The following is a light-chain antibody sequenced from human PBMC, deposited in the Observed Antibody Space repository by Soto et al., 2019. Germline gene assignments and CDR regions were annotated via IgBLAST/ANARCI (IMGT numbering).Light chain of an antibody. CDR3: QTWDTGIRV. V-gene: IGLV4-69*01. CDR2: LSTDGSH. J-gene: IGLJ3*02. Sequence: QPVLTQSPYASASLGASVKLTCTLSSGHSSYAIAWHQQQPEKGIRLLMKLSTDGSHIKGDGIPDRFSGSNSGAERYLTISSLQSEDEADYYCQTWDTGIRVFGGGTKLTVL. CDR1: SGHSSYA.